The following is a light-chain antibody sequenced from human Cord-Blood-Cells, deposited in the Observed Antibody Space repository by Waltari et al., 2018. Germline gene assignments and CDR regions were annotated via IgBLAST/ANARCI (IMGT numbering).Light chain of an antibody. V-gene: IGLV1-40*01. CDR1: SSNIGAGYD. CDR2: CNS. J-gene: IGLJ3*02. Sequence: SVLTQPPSVSGAPGQRVTISCTGSSSNIGAGYDVHWYQQLPGTAPKLLIYCNSNQPSGVPARCSGSTSGTSASLAIPGLQAEDEADYYCQSYDSSLSGWVFGGGTKLTVL. CDR3: QSYDSSLSGWV.